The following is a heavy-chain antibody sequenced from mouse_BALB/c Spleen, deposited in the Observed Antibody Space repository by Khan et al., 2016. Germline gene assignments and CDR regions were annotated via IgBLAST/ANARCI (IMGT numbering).Heavy chain of an antibody. CDR1: GYSITSDYA. V-gene: IGHV3-2*02. CDR2: ISYSGYT. CDR3: AKGRRKAWFAY. Sequence: EVQFQESGPGLVKPSQSLSLTCTVTGYSITSDYAWNWIRQFPGNKLEWMGYISYSGYTTYNPSLKSRISITRDTSKNQFFLQLNSVTTEDTATYYCAKGRRKAWFAYWGQGTLVTVSA. J-gene: IGHJ3*01.